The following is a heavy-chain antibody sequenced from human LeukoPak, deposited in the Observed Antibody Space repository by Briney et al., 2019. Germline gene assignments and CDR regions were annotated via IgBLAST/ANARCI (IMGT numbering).Heavy chain of an antibody. J-gene: IGHJ3*02. CDR2: IYYRGST. CDR1: GGSISSGDYY. V-gene: IGHV4-30-4*01. Sequence: PSQTLSLTCTVSGGSISSGDYYWSWIRQPPGKGLEWIGFIYYRGSTYYNPSLKSRVTISVDTSKNQFSLKLYSVTATDTAVYYCARRGGGGNPTDGAFDIWGQGTMVTVSS. CDR3: ARRGGGGNPTDGAFDI. D-gene: IGHD4-23*01.